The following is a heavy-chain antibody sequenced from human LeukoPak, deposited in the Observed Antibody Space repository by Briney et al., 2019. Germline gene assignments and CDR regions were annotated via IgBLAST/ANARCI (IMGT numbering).Heavy chain of an antibody. J-gene: IGHJ5*02. Sequence: ASVKVSCKASGYTFTSYYMHWVRQAPGQGLEWMGWINPNSGGTNYAQKFQGRVTMTRDTSISTAYMELSRLRSDDTAVYYCARVDSGYDPNWFDPWGQGTLVTVSS. CDR3: ARVDSGYDPNWFDP. CDR1: GYTFTSYY. CDR2: INPNSGGT. V-gene: IGHV1-2*02. D-gene: IGHD5-12*01.